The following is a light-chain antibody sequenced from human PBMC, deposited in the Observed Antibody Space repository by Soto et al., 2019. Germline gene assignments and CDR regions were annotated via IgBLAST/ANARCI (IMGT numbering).Light chain of an antibody. CDR3: QQYHTWPIT. J-gene: IGKJ4*01. CDR1: QSVSSSY. V-gene: IGKV3-15*01. CDR2: GAS. Sequence: EIALTQSPGTLSLSPGERAALSCLASQSVSSSYLAWYQQKPGQAPRLLISGASTGATGIPARFSGSGSGTEFTLTISSLQSEDCAIYYCQQYHTWPITFGGGTKVDI.